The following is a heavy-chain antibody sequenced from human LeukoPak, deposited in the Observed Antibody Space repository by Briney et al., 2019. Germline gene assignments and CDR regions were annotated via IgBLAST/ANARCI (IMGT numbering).Heavy chain of an antibody. CDR3: ARIEGSTTTDDAFDI. J-gene: IGHJ3*02. CDR1: GGTFSSYA. Sequence: ASVTVSCKASGGTFSSYAISWVRQAPGQGLEWMGGIIPIFGTANYAQKFQGRVTITADESTSTAYMELSSLRSEDTAVYYCARIEGSTTTDDAFDIWGQGTMVTVSS. D-gene: IGHD2-2*01. CDR2: IIPIFGTA. V-gene: IGHV1-69*01.